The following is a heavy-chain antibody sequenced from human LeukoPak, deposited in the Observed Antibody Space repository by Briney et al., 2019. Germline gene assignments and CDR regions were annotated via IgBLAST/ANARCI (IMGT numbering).Heavy chain of an antibody. J-gene: IGHJ4*02. CDR2: INSDGSTT. CDR1: GFTFSPYW. D-gene: IGHD1-26*01. Sequence: PGGSLRLSCAASGFTFSPYWMHWVRQAPGKGLVWVSRINSDGSTTSYADSVKGRFTISRDNAKNTLYLQMNSLRAEDTAVYYCAREGWGATEFDYWGQGTLVTVSS. V-gene: IGHV3-74*01. CDR3: AREGWGATEFDY.